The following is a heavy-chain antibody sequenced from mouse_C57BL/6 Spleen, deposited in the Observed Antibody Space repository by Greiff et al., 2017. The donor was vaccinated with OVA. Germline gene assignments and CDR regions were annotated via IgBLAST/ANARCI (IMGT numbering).Heavy chain of an antibody. CDR3: ARGTGLFDY. D-gene: IGHD4-1*01. J-gene: IGHJ2*01. CDR1: GYTFTSYG. Sequence: EVQLQQSGAELVRPGSSVKMSCKTSGYTFTSYGINWVKQRPGQGLEWIGYIYLGNGYTEYNEKFKGKATLTSDTSSSTAYMQLSSLASEDSAIYFCARGTGLFDYWGQGTTLTVSS. CDR2: IYLGNGYT. V-gene: IGHV1-58*01.